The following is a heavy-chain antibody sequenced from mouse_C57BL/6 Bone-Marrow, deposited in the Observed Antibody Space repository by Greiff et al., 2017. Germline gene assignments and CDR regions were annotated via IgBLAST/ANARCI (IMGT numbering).Heavy chain of an antibody. CDR2: IDPETGGT. J-gene: IGHJ2*01. CDR1: GYTFTDYE. Sequence: FQLQQSGAELVRPGASVTLSCKASGYTFTDYEMHWVKQTPVHGLEWIGAIDPETGGTAYNQKFKGKAILTADKSSSTAYMELRSLTSEDSAVYYCTRGGYSNYGDYWGQGTTLTVSS. D-gene: IGHD2-5*01. CDR3: TRGGYSNYGDY. V-gene: IGHV1-15*01.